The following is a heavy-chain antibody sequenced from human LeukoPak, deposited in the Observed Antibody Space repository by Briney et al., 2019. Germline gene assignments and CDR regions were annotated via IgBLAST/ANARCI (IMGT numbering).Heavy chain of an antibody. J-gene: IGHJ4*02. V-gene: IGHV4-59*08. CDR3: ARMVDRNYYLDY. CDR1: GRSISSYY. D-gene: IGHD2-15*01. Sequence: PSETLSLTCTISGRSISSYYWTWIRQPPGQGLEGIGSISYTGNTDYNPSLKSRVSISVDTSKNQFSLKVKSVTAADTAVYYCARMVDRNYYLDYWGQGTLVTVSS. CDR2: ISYTGNT.